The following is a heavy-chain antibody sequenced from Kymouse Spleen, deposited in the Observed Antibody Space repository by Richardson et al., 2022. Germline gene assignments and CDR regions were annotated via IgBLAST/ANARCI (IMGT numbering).Heavy chain of an antibody. CDR3: ARGYYDFWSGYYPYYYGMDV. CDR1: GGSFSGYY. D-gene: IGHD3-3*01. V-gene: IGHV4-34*01. Sequence: QVQLQQWGAGLLKPSETLSLTCAVYGGSFSGYYWSWIRQPPGKGLEWIGEINHSGSTNYNPSLKSRVTISVDTSKNQFSLKLSSVTAADTAVYYCARGYYDFWSGYYPYYYGMDVWGQGTTVTVSS. CDR2: INHSGST. J-gene: IGHJ6*02.